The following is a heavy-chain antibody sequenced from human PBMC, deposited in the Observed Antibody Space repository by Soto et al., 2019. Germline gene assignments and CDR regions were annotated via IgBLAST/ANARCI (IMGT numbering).Heavy chain of an antibody. CDR3: ARDPPYYDSPPVV. CDR2: IKQDGSEK. J-gene: IGHJ6*02. Sequence: GGSLTEACAVSGFTRTSCWTSQYRKAPGKGLEWVANIKQDGSEKYYVDSVKGRFTISRDNAKNSLYLQMNSLRDEDTAVYYCARDPPYYDSPPVVWGQGTTVTVSS. CDR1: GFTRTSCW. D-gene: IGHD3-3*01. V-gene: IGHV3-7*01.